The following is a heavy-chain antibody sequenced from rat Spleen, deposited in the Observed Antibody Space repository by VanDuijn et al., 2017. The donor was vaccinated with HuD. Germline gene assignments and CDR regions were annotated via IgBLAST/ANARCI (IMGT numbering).Heavy chain of an antibody. Sequence: VQLKESGPGLVQPSQTLSLTCTVSGFSLTDYSVHWVRQPPGKGLEWMGVMWSGGSTAYNSFFKSRLSISRDTSKSQVFLKMNSLQTEDTAIYFCTRDLYYDAYYHHNWFAYWGQGTLVTVSS. CDR3: TRDLYYDAYYHHNWFAY. CDR2: MWSGGST. CDR1: GFSLTDYS. D-gene: IGHD1-12*03. V-gene: IGHV2S63*01. J-gene: IGHJ3*01.